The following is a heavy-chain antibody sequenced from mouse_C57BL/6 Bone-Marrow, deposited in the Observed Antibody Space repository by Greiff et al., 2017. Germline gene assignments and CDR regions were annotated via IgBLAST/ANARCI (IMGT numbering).Heavy chain of an antibody. Sequence: DVKLVESGGDLVKPGGSLKLSCAASGFTFSSYGMSWVRQTPDKRLEWVATISSGGSYTYYPDSVKGRFTISRDNAKNTLYLQMSSLKSEDTAMYYCARQDYGSMDYWGQGTSVTVSS. CDR2: ISSGGSYT. J-gene: IGHJ4*01. V-gene: IGHV5-6*02. CDR3: ARQDYGSMDY. CDR1: GFTFSSYG. D-gene: IGHD1-1*01.